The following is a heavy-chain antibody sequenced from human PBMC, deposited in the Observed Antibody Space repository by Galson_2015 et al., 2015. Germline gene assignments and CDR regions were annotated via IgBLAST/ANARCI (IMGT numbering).Heavy chain of an antibody. CDR1: GYTFTNYA. CDR3: ARDTTSGAGAVTDC. CDR2: INTNTGNP. D-gene: IGHD4-17*01. J-gene: IGHJ4*02. V-gene: IGHV7-4-1*02. Sequence: SVKVSCKASGYTFTNYAINWVRQAPGQGLEWMGWINTNTGNPTYAQDFTGRFVFSLDTSVSTAYLQISSLKAEDTAVYYYARDTTSGAGAVTDCWGQGTPVTVSS.